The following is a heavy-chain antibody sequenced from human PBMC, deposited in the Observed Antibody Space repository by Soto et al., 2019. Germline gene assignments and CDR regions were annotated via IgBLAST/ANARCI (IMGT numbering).Heavy chain of an antibody. Sequence: SETLSLTCTVSGGSISSGSFYWSWIRQPPGKGLEWIGYIYYSGSTYYNPSLKSRVTISVDTSKNQFSLKLSSVTAADTAVYYCARALTYDILTGYYDYWGQGTLVTVSS. CDR3: ARALTYDILTGYYDY. J-gene: IGHJ4*02. V-gene: IGHV4-31*03. CDR2: IYYSGST. CDR1: GGSISSGSFY. D-gene: IGHD3-9*01.